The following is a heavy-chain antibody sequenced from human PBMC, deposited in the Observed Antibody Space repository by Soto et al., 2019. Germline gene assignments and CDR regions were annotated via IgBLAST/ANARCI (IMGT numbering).Heavy chain of an antibody. Sequence: ASVKVSCKASGYTLPSFAIPWLRHAPGKGLEWMGSFNAEDGETIYAQKFQGRVTMTEDTSTDTAYMELNSLRSEDTAVYYCATNQLPSDDLFDPWGQGTLVTVSS. D-gene: IGHD2-2*01. CDR1: GYTLPSFA. CDR2: FNAEDGET. V-gene: IGHV1-24*01. CDR3: ATNQLPSDDLFDP. J-gene: IGHJ5*02.